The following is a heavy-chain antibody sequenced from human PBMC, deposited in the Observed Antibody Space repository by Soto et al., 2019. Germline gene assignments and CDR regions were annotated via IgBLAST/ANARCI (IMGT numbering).Heavy chain of an antibody. Sequence: LRLSCSASGFTFDDYPMHLVRQAPGKGLEWVSLISWDGGSTYYADSVKGRFTISRDNSKNSLYLQMNSLRNEDTALYYCAKDIAGYGMDVWGQGTTVTVSS. CDR2: ISWDGGST. J-gene: IGHJ6*02. CDR1: GFTFDDYP. CDR3: AKDIAGYGMDV. V-gene: IGHV3-43*01. D-gene: IGHD3-10*01.